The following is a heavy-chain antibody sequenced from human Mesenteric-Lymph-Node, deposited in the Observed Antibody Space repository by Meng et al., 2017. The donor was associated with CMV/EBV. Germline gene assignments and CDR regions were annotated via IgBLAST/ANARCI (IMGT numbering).Heavy chain of an antibody. CDR1: YTFTSYY. V-gene: IGHV1-46*01. D-gene: IGHD3-10*01. CDR3: ARDTMVRGVDPTYFDY. J-gene: IGHJ4*02. Sequence: YTFTSYYMPWVRQAPGQGLEWMGIINPSGGSRSYAQKFQGRVTMTRDTSTSSVYMELSSLRSEDTAVYYCARDTMVRGVDPTYFDYWGQGTLVTVSS. CDR2: INPSGGSR.